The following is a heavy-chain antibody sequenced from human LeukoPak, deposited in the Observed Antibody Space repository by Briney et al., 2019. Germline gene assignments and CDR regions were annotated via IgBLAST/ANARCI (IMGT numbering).Heavy chain of an antibody. J-gene: IGHJ4*02. Sequence: GGSLRLSCAASGFTFSSYSMNWVRQAPGKGLEWVSVIYSGGSTYYADSVKGRFTISRDNFKNTLYLQMNSLRAEDTAVYYCARDRVGATTDYWGQGTLVTVSS. CDR3: ARDRVGATTDY. D-gene: IGHD1-26*01. V-gene: IGHV3-66*01. CDR1: GFTFSSYS. CDR2: IYSGGST.